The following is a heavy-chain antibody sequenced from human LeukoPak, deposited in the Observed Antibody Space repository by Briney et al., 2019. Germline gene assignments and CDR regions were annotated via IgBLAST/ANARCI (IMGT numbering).Heavy chain of an antibody. V-gene: IGHV3-7*01. J-gene: IGHJ4*02. CDR1: GFTFSNYW. CDR3: ARGSYYYDTSEDY. Sequence: GGSLRLSCAASGFTFSNYWMSWVRQAPGKGLEWVANIKQDGSEKYYVDSVKGRFTVSRDNAKNSLYLQMNSLRAEDTAVYYCARGSYYYDTSEDYWGQGTLVTVSS. CDR2: IKQDGSEK. D-gene: IGHD3-22*01.